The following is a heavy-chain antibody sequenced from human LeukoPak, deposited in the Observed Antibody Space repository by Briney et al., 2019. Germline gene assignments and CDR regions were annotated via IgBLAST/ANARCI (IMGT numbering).Heavy chain of an antibody. Sequence: GASMKVSCKASGYTFSSYGITWVRQAPGQGLEWMGWISAYKGNTKYAQKLQGRVIITTDTSTGTAYMEMRSLRSDDTAVYFCARDLTRDGYTWFDPWGQGTLVTVSS. D-gene: IGHD5-24*01. CDR2: ISAYKGNT. V-gene: IGHV1-18*01. CDR3: ARDLTRDGYTWFDP. J-gene: IGHJ5*02. CDR1: GYTFSSYG.